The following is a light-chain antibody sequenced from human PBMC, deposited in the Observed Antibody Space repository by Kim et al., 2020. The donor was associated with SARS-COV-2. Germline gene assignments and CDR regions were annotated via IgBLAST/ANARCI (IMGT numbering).Light chain of an antibody. CDR1: ENIGTW. CDR3: QHYSRFPYT. J-gene: IGKJ2*01. CDR2: LAS. V-gene: IGKV1-5*03. Sequence: SASVEDRVTITCRASENIGTWLAWYQQKPGRAPSLLIYLASTLESGVPSRFSGTGSGTEFSLSITSLQPDDIATYYCQHYSRFPYTFGQGTKLEI.